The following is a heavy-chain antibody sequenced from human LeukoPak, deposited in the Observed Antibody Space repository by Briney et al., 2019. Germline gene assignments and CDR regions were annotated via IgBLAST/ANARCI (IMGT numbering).Heavy chain of an antibody. CDR2: IRYDGSYK. D-gene: IGHD4-17*01. CDR1: GFTFSSYV. V-gene: IGHV3-30*02. CDR3: ATPSTTAVDY. Sequence: GGSLRLSCAASGFTFSSYVMHWVRQAPGKGLEWVAFIRYDGSYKYYADSVKGRFTISRDNSKNTLYLQMNSLRAEDTAVYYCATPSTTAVDYWGQGTLVTVSS. J-gene: IGHJ4*02.